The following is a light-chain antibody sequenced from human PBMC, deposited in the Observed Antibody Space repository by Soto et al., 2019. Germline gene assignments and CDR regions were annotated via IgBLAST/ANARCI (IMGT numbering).Light chain of an antibody. V-gene: IGKV1-5*01. Sequence: DIRMTQSPSTLSASVGDSVTITCRASQKVSPWMAWYQQKTGKAPELLIYDVSSLKRGVPSRFSGSGSGTEFTLTISSLLSDDFAPYDCQQYDSYWGTFGQGTKVEFK. J-gene: IGKJ1*01. CDR1: QKVSPW. CDR3: QQYDSYWGT. CDR2: DVS.